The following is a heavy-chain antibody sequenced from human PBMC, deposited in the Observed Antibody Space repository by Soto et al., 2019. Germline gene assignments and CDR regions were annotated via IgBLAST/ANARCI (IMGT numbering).Heavy chain of an antibody. CDR2: IFYLGSS. CDR1: GDSIISSDFY. Sequence: SETLSLTCTVSGDSIISSDFYWGWVRQPPGKGLEWIGSIFYLGSSYYNPSLKSRVTMSVDTSKNQFSLRLRSVTAADTALYFCARHSLALRKNNWFDPWGQGXMVTVSS. D-gene: IGHD3-3*02. CDR3: ARHSLALRKNNWFDP. J-gene: IGHJ5*02. V-gene: IGHV4-39*01.